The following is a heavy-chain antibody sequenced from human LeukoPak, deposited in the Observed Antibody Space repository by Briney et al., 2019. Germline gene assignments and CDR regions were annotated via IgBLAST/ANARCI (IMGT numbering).Heavy chain of an antibody. CDR2: ISGSGGST. CDR3: AKDSGYSSGWSPYYFDY. J-gene: IGHJ4*02. CDR1: GFTFSSYA. V-gene: IGHV3-23*01. Sequence: PGGSLRLSCAASGFTFSSYAMSWVRQAPGKGLEWVSAISGSGGSTYYADSVKGRFTISRDNSKNPLYLQMNSLRAEDTAVYYCAKDSGYSSGWSPYYFDYWGQGTLVTVSS. D-gene: IGHD6-19*01.